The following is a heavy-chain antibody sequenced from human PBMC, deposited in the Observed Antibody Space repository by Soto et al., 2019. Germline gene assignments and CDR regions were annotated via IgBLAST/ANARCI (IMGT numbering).Heavy chain of an antibody. D-gene: IGHD1-7*01. V-gene: IGHV3-7*01. J-gene: IGHJ4*02. CDR3: ARDPYHWNYVYSDY. CDR1: GFTLSSYW. Sequence: GGSLRLSCAASGFTLSSYWMSWVRQAPGKGLEWVANIKQDGSEKYYVDSVKGRFTISRDNAKNSLYLQMNSLRAEDTAVYYCARDPYHWNYVYSDYWGQGTLVTVSS. CDR2: IKQDGSEK.